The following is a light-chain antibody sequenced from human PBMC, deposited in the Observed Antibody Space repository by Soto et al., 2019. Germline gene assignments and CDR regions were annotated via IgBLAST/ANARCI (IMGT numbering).Light chain of an antibody. CDR3: QQYKKWPFT. CDR2: GAS. V-gene: IGKV3-15*01. Sequence: EIVMTQSPATLSVSPGERATLSCRASQSVSSNLAWYQQKPGQAPRLLIYGASTRATGIPARFSGSGSGTEFTLTISTLQSEDFAVYYCQQYKKWPFTFGPGNKVAIK. CDR1: QSVSSN. J-gene: IGKJ3*01.